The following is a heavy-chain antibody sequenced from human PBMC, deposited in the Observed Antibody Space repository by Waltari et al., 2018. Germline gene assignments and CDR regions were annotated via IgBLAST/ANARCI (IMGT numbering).Heavy chain of an antibody. D-gene: IGHD5-18*01. V-gene: IGHV1-2*06. CDR2: VKPYRCGT. J-gene: IGHJ4*02. Sequence: QVQLVQSGAEVKKPGASVKVSCKASGYTFTGYHMHWVRQAPGQGLEWMGRVKPYRCGTNYAQKYQARVTMTRDTSINTAYMELSRLMSDETAVYYCASDLGYSYGAWGLGTLVIVSS. CDR3: ASDLGYSYGA. CDR1: GYTFTGYH.